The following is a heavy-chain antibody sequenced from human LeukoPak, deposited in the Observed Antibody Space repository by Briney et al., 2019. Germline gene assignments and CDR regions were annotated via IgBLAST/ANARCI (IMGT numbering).Heavy chain of an antibody. CDR1: GFTFSTYW. J-gene: IGHJ6*02. CDR2: INSDGSST. V-gene: IGHV3-74*01. D-gene: IGHD2-8*02. CDR3: TRVQAGRSGLMDV. Sequence: GGSLRLSCAASGFTFSTYWMHWVRQAPGKGLVWVSRINSDGSSTSYADSVKGRFTISRDNSKNTLYLQMNSLRDEDAAVYHCTRVQAGRSGLMDVWGRGTTVTVSS.